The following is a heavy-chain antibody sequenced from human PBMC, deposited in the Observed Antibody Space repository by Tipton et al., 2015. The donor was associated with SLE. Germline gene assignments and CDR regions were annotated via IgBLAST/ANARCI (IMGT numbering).Heavy chain of an antibody. CDR2: IYYSGSP. V-gene: IGHV4-39*07. CDR3: ARERIAAAGPTAGYGMDV. D-gene: IGHD6-13*01. CDR1: GGSISSSSYY. J-gene: IGHJ6*02. Sequence: TLSLTCTVSGGSISSSSYYWGWIRQPPGKGLEWIGSIYYSGSPYYNPSLKSRVTISVDTSKNQFSLKLSSVTAADTAVYYCARERIAAAGPTAGYGMDVWGQGTLVTVSS.